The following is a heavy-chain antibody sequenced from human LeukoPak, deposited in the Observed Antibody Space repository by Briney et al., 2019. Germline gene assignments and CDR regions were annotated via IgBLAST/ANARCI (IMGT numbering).Heavy chain of an antibody. D-gene: IGHD4-17*01. CDR1: GYTFTSYG. J-gene: IGHJ5*02. CDR2: ISAYNGNT. CDR3: ARDDYGDYNWFDP. V-gene: IGHV1-18*01. Sequence: ASVKVSCKASGYTFTSYGISWVRRAPGQGLEWMGWISAYNGNTNYAQKLQGRVTMTTDTSTSTAYMELKSLRSDDTAVYYCARDDYGDYNWFDPWGQGTLVTVSS.